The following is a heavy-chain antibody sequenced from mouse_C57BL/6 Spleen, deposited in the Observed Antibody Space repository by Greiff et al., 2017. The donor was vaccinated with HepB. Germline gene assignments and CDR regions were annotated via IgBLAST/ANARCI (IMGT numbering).Heavy chain of an antibody. CDR2: IDPSDSYT. D-gene: IGHD1-1*01. CDR3: ASKTMGTTVVATDFDY. Sequence: QVQLQQPGAELVKPGASVKLSCKASGYTFTSYWMQWVKQRPGQGLEWIGEIDPSDSYTNYNQKFKGKATLTVDTSSSTAYMQLSSLTSEDSAVYYCASKTMGTTVVATDFDYWGQGTTLTVSS. CDR1: GYTFTSYW. J-gene: IGHJ2*01. V-gene: IGHV1-50*01.